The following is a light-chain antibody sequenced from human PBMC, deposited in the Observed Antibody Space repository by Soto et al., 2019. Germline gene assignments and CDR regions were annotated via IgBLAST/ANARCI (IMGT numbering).Light chain of an antibody. CDR2: HVT. CDR1: SSDVGGYIY. J-gene: IGLJ1*01. Sequence: QSSLTHPAPMSPSPGQSITISCTGTSSDVGGYIYVSWYQQHPGKAPKLMIYHVTSRPSGVSYRFSGSKSGNTASLTISGLQAEDEADYYCSSYTTSSSYVFGTGTKVT. V-gene: IGLV2-14*01. CDR3: SSYTTSSSYV.